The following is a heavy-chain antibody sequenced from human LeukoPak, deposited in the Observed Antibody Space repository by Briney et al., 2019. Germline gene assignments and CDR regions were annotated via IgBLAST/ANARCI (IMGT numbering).Heavy chain of an antibody. D-gene: IGHD2-15*01. CDR3: ARLIQIGGNYFDY. J-gene: IGHJ4*02. CDR1: GGSISSGGYS. V-gene: IGHV4-30-2*01. Sequence: PSQTLSLTCAVSGGSISSGGYSWRWIRQPPGKGLEWIGYIYHSGSTYYNPSLKSRLTISVDRSKNQFSLKLSSVTAADTAVYYCARLIQIGGNYFDYWGQGTLVTVSS. CDR2: IYHSGST.